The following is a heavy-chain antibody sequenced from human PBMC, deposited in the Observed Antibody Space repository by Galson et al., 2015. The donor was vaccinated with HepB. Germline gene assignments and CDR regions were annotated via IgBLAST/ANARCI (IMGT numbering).Heavy chain of an antibody. V-gene: IGHV3-48*01. CDR2: ISSSSSTI. CDR3: ARPIPDTASTNWFDP. J-gene: IGHJ5*02. D-gene: IGHD5-18*01. Sequence: SLRLSCAASGFTFSSYSMNWVRQAPGKGLEWVSYISSSSSTIYYADSVKGRFTISRDNAKNSLYLQMNSLRAEDTAVYYCARPIPDTASTNWFDPWGQGTLVTVSS. CDR1: GFTFSSYS.